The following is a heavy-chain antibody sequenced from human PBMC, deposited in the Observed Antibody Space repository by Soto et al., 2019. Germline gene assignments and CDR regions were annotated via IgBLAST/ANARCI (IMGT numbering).Heavy chain of an antibody. CDR1: GFTFSDYW. D-gene: IGHD2-2*01. V-gene: IGHV3-7*03. J-gene: IGHJ4*02. CDR2: IKFDGSVK. Sequence: GGSLRLSCAASGFTFSDYWMSWVRQAPGKGPEWVANIKFDGSVKQYVDSVRGRFTISRDNSRNSLFLQMNSLRAGDTVVYYCVKDGGYCSSTTCYSPRNHYFDSWGQGTLVTVSS. CDR3: VKDGGYCSSTTCYSPRNHYFDS.